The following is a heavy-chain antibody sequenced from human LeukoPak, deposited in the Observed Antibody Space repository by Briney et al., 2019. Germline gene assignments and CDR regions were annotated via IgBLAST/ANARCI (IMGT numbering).Heavy chain of an antibody. V-gene: IGHV1-2*02. CDR3: PSAYGWNYFAP. J-gene: IGHJ5*02. CDR2: INPDSGGT. D-gene: IGHD4-23*01. CDR1: GYTFTGYY. Sequence: ASGKVSCKASGYTFTGYYIHWGRQAPGQGLEWMGWINPDSGGTNYAQNFQGRATMTRDTSISTAYMELSTLRSDDTAVPYSPSAYGWNYFAPWGQGTLVTVSS.